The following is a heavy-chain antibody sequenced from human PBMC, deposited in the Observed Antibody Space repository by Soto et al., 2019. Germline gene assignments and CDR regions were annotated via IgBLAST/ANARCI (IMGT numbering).Heavy chain of an antibody. D-gene: IGHD3-10*01. CDR1: GFTISSYA. CDR2: VSGSGVSP. Sequence: GGSLRLSCAASGFTISSYAMSWVRQAPGKGLEWVSGVSGSGVSPYYADSVKGRFTISRDSSKNTLYLQMNSLRAEDTAVYYCAKGAVGGSGGLFDYWGQGTLVTVSS. J-gene: IGHJ4*02. V-gene: IGHV3-23*01. CDR3: AKGAVGGSGGLFDY.